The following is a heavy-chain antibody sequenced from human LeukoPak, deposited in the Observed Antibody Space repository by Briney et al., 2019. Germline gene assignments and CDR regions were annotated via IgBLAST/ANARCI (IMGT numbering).Heavy chain of an antibody. CDR1: GFAFSTYG. Sequence: PGGSLRLSCAASGFAFSTYGIHWVRQAPGKGLEWVAFIRYDGTNKWYADSVKGRFTISRDNSKNMLYLQMNSLRAEDTAVHHCAKDRDYGDYPSAYYYYMDVWGKGTTVTVSS. CDR2: IRYDGTNK. CDR3: AKDRDYGDYPSAYYYYMDV. J-gene: IGHJ6*03. V-gene: IGHV3-30*02. D-gene: IGHD4-17*01.